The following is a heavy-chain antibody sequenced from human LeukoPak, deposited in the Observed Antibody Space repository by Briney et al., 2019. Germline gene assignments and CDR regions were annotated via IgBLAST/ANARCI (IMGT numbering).Heavy chain of an antibody. CDR2: ISNTGDII. Sequence: GGSLRLSCAASGFTFSNYEMNWVRQAPGKGLEWISHISNTGDIIHYADSVEGRFTISRDNAKKSLYLQMNSLRAEDTAVYYCAREGRKSRGVDIVRKKETGYYYMDVWGKGTTVTVSS. CDR3: AREGRKSRGVDIVRKKETGYYYMDV. J-gene: IGHJ6*03. CDR1: GFTFSNYE. D-gene: IGHD2-15*01. V-gene: IGHV3-48*03.